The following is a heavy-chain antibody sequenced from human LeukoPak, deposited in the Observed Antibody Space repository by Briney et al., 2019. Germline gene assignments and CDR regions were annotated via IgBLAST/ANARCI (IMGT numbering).Heavy chain of an antibody. Sequence: SETLSLTCTVSGGSISSYYWSWIRQPPGKGLEWIGYTYYSGSTNYNPSLKSRVSISVDTSKNQFSLKLSSVTAADTAVYYCARGVSYYYYYYMDVWGKGTTVTISS. CDR2: TYYSGST. D-gene: IGHD2-21*01. CDR3: ARGVSYYYYYYMDV. J-gene: IGHJ6*03. CDR1: GGSISSYY. V-gene: IGHV4-59*08.